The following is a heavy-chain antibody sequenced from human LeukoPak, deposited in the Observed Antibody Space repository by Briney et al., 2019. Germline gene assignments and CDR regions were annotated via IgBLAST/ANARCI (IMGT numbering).Heavy chain of an antibody. CDR3: ARVLRSSNSRDAFDI. D-gene: IGHD2-2*01. CDR1: GFTFSSYS. Sequence: GGSLRLSCAASGFTFSSYSMNWVRQAPGKGLEWVSYISGSSSAKYYADSVKGRFTISRDNAGNSLYLQMNSLRDEETAVYFCARVLRSSNSRDAFDIWGQGTMVTVSS. CDR2: ISGSSSAK. V-gene: IGHV3-48*02. J-gene: IGHJ3*02.